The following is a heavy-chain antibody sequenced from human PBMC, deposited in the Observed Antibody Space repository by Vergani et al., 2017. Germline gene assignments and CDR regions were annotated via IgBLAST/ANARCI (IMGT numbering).Heavy chain of an antibody. CDR2: ISGSGGST. D-gene: IGHD3-16*01. V-gene: IGHV3-23*01. J-gene: IGHJ2*01. CDR3: AKGGHGLGADEAWFFDL. CDR1: GFTFSSSA. Sequence: EVQLLESGGGLVQPGGSLRLSCAASGFTFSSSAMSWVRQAPGKGLEWVSAISGSGGSTYYADSVKGRFTISRDNSKNTLYLQMNSLRAEDTAVYYCAKGGHGLGADEAWFFDLWGRGTLVSVS.